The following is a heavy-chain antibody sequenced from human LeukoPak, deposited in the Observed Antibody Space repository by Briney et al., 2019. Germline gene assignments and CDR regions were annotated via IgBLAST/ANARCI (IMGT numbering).Heavy chain of an antibody. Sequence: SETLSLTCAVSGYSISSGYYWGRIRQPPGKGLEWIGSIYHSGTTYYNPSLTSRVTISVDTSKNHFSLKVNSVTAADTAVYYCAKPQSSLSHFYDSWGQGTLVTVSS. V-gene: IGHV4-38-2*01. J-gene: IGHJ4*02. CDR3: AKPQSSLSHFYDS. CDR1: GYSISSGYY. D-gene: IGHD6-6*01. CDR2: IYHSGTT.